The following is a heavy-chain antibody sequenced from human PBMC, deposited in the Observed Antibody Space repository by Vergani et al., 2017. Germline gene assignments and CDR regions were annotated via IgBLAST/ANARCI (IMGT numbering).Heavy chain of an antibody. CDR1: GFTFSSYE. CDR2: ISSSGSTI. Sequence: EVQLVESGGGLVQPGGSLRLSCAASGFTFSSYEMNWVRQAPGKGLEWVSYISSSGSTIYYADSVKGRFTISRDNAKNSLYLQMNSLRAEDTAVYYCARFDYGSSWTGDQPFDYWGQGTLVTVSS. D-gene: IGHD6-13*01. V-gene: IGHV3-48*03. J-gene: IGHJ4*02. CDR3: ARFDYGSSWTGDQPFDY.